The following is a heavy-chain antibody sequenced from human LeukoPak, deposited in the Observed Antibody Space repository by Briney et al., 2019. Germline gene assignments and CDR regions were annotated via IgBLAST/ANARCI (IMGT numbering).Heavy chain of an antibody. CDR3: ARAWRYYYDSSGYYYVFARSYWYFDL. Sequence: SETLSLTCAVYGGSFSGYYWSWIRQPPGKGLEWIGYIDYSGSTNYNPSLKSRVTISVDTSKNQFSLKLSPVTAADTAVCYCARAWRYYYDSSGYYYVFARSYWYFDLWGRGTLVTVSS. J-gene: IGHJ2*01. V-gene: IGHV4-34*01. CDR2: IDYSGST. D-gene: IGHD3-22*01. CDR1: GGSFSGYY.